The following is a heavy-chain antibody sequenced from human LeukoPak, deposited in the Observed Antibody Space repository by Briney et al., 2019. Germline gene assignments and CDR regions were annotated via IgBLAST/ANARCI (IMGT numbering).Heavy chain of an antibody. CDR2: IYSDNT. D-gene: IGHD4/OR15-4a*01. CDR3: ARRAGAYSHPYDY. J-gene: IGHJ4*02. CDR1: GFTFSSYG. Sequence: GGSLRLSCAASGFTFSSYGMHWVRQAPGKGLEWVSFIYSDNTHYSDSVKGRFTISRDDSKNTLYLQMNSLRAEDTAVYYCARRAGAYSHPYDYWGQGTLVTVSS. V-gene: IGHV3-NL1*01.